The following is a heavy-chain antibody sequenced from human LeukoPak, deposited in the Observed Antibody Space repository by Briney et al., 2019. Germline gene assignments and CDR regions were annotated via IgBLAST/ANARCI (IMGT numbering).Heavy chain of an antibody. CDR2: IYYSGST. Sequence: SETLSLTCTVSGGSISSGGYYCSWTRHHPGKGLEWIAYIYYSGSTYYNPSLKSRVTISVDTSKNQFSLKLSSVTAADTAVYYCARVFYYYDSSGYSYYFDYWGQGTLVTVSS. CDR3: ARVFYYYDSSGYSYYFDY. V-gene: IGHV4-31*03. CDR1: GGSISSGGYY. D-gene: IGHD3-22*01. J-gene: IGHJ4*02.